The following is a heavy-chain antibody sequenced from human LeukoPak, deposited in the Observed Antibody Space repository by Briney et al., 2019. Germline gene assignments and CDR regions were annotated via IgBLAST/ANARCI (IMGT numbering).Heavy chain of an antibody. J-gene: IGHJ4*02. V-gene: IGHV4-59*01. Sequence: PSATLSLTCTVSGGSISSYYWSWIRQPPGKGLEWIGYIYYSGSTNYNPSLKSRVTISVDMSKNQFSLKLSSVTVADTAVYYCASVRSIAGGFDYWGQGTLVTVSS. D-gene: IGHD6-6*01. CDR3: ASVRSIAGGFDY. CDR2: IYYSGST. CDR1: GGSISSYY.